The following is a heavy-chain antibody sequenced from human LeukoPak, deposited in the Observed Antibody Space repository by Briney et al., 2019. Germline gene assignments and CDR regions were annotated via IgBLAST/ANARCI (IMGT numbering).Heavy chain of an antibody. CDR1: GFTFSSHA. V-gene: IGHV3-53*01. J-gene: IGHJ4*02. CDR2: IYFGGTT. D-gene: IGHD5/OR15-5a*01. CDR3: ARGDGVYVY. Sequence: GGSLRLSCAASGFTFSSHAMTWVRQAPGQGLEWVSVIYFGGTTYYADSVKGRFTISRDNSKNTVYLQMNSLRVEDTAVYYCARGDGVYVYWGQGTLVTVSS.